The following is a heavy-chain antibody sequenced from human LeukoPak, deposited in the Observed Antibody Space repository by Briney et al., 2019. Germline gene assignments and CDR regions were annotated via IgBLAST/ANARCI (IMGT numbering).Heavy chain of an antibody. J-gene: IGHJ4*02. Sequence: GGSLRLSCAASGFTFSSYAMSWVRQAPGKRLEWVSGISGRDGNTYYADSVKGRFTISRDNSKNTLYLQMISLRVEDTAIYYCAKDRIVMSGFFDYWGQGTLVTVSS. CDR2: ISGRDGNT. V-gene: IGHV3-23*01. D-gene: IGHD6-19*01. CDR1: GFTFSSYA. CDR3: AKDRIVMSGFFDY.